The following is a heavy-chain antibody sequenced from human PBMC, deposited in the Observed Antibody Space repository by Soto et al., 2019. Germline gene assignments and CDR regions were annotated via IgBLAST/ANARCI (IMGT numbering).Heavy chain of an antibody. J-gene: IGHJ4*02. D-gene: IGHD3-3*01. CDR1: GVSTSGFY. Sequence: QVQLQGSGPGLVRPSETLSLICAVSGVSTSGFYWSWIRQPPGKGLEYIGYIYSSGSTYYNPSLKSRGTVSLDSSKNQFSLKLTSVTAADTAIYYCARGRLWLEDWGQGTLVTVSS. CDR2: IYSSGST. V-gene: IGHV4-59*01. CDR3: ARGRLWLED.